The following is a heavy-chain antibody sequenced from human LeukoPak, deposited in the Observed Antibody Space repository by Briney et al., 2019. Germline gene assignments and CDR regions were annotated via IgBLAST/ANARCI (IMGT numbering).Heavy chain of an antibody. Sequence: GGSLRLSCAASGFTFSSYAMSWVRQAPGKGLEWVSSISSSSSYIYYADSVKGRFTISRDNAKNSLYLQMNSLRAEDTAVYYCLAGYSSSWYPYYFDYWGQGTLVTVSS. J-gene: IGHJ4*02. CDR3: LAGYSSSWYPYYFDY. D-gene: IGHD6-13*01. CDR1: GFTFSSYA. V-gene: IGHV3-21*01. CDR2: ISSSSSYI.